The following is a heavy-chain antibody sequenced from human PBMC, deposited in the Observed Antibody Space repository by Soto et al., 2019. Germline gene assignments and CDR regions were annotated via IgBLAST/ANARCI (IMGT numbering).Heavy chain of an antibody. CDR3: ARGLGNDYGDIFDY. V-gene: IGHV4-34*01. J-gene: IGHJ4*02. CDR1: GGSFSGYY. D-gene: IGHD4-17*01. Sequence: PSETLSLTCAVYGGSFSGYYWSWIRQPPGKGLEWIGEINHSGRTNYNPSLKSRVTISVDTSKNQFSLKLSSVTAADTAVYYCARGLGNDYGDIFDYWGQGTLVTVSS. CDR2: INHSGRT.